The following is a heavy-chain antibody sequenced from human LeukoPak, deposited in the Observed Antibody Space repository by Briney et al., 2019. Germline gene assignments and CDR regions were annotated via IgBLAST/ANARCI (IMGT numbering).Heavy chain of an antibody. CDR3: AREAIEIVTTTMYFDY. CDR1: GFTFSSYA. CDR2: ISYDGSNK. Sequence: GGSLRLSCAASGFTFSSYAMHWVRQAPGKGLEWVAVISYDGSNKYYADSVKGRFTISRDNSKNTLYLQMNSLRAEDTAVYYCAREAIEIVTTTMYFDYWGQGTLVTVSS. J-gene: IGHJ4*02. D-gene: IGHD5-12*01. V-gene: IGHV3-30-3*01.